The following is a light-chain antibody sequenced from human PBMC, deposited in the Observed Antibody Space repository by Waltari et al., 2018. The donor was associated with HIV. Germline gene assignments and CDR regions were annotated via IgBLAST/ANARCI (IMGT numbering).Light chain of an antibody. CDR1: ANIATY. CDR3: QQSYITPCA. J-gene: IGKJ2*01. CDR2: GAS. V-gene: IGKV1-39*01. Sequence: DIQMTQSPSSLSASVGDTVTITCRASANIATYLNWYHHKSWAAPKLLIYGASSLQKAVPSRFSSSCFVTHFSLTITSLQADDFGTYYCQQSYITPCAFGQGTKLEV.